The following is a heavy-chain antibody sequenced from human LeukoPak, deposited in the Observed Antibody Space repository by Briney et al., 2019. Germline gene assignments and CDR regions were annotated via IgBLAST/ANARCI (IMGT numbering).Heavy chain of an antibody. CDR3: ARGMDTAMASDY. J-gene: IGHJ4*02. CDR2: IYHSGST. Sequence: PSQTLSLTCTVSGGSISSGGYYWSWIRQPPGKGLEWIGYIYHSGSTYYNPSLKSRVTISVDRPKNQFSLKLTSVTAADTAVYYCARGMDTAMASDYWGQGTLVTVSS. V-gene: IGHV4-30-2*01. CDR1: GGSISSGGYY. D-gene: IGHD5-18*01.